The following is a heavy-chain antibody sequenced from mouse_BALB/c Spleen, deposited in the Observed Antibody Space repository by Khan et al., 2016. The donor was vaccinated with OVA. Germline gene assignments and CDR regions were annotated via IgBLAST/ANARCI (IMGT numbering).Heavy chain of an antibody. CDR3: SRTARIKY. Sequence: EVQLVESGPGLVKPSQSLSLTCTVTGYSFTSCYVSNWIRHFPGNQLEWMSYISYSGSTNYKESLKSRISITRDTSKNPFFLQLNSVTTEDTATYYCSRTARIKYWGQGTTLTVSS. CDR2: ISYSGST. D-gene: IGHD1-2*01. V-gene: IGHV3-2*02. CDR1: GYSFTSCYV. J-gene: IGHJ2*01.